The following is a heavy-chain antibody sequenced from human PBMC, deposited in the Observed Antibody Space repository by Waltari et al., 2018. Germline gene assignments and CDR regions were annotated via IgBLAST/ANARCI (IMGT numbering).Heavy chain of an antibody. CDR1: GFRFREYY. Sequence: QMVESGGGLVGPGGSLTLSCAASGFRFREYYMSWIRQAPGKGLEWVSYISSSGTTILYADSVKGRFTISRDNAKNSLHMEMNNLRAEDTAVYYCARGITSAFDYWGQGSLVTVSS. V-gene: IGHV3-11*01. D-gene: IGHD1-20*01. CDR2: ISSSGTTI. CDR3: ARGITSAFDY. J-gene: IGHJ4*02.